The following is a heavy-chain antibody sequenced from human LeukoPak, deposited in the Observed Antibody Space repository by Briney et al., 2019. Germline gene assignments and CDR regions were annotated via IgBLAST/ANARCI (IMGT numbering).Heavy chain of an antibody. CDR2: IYYSGST. J-gene: IGHJ4*02. CDR3: ARGFGFWSGYSGFFDY. D-gene: IGHD3-3*01. V-gene: IGHV4-59*01. Sequence: NPSETLSLTCTVSGGSISSYYWSWIRQPPGKGLEWIGYIYYSGSTNYNPSLKSRVTISVDTSKNQFSLKLSSVTAADTAVYYCARGFGFWSGYSGFFDYWGQGTLVTVSS. CDR1: GGSISSYY.